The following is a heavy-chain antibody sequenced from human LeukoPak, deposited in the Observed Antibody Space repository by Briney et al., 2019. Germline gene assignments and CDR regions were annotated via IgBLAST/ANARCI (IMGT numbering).Heavy chain of an antibody. CDR3: ARDMGGSSSSLDY. Sequence: ASVKVSCKASGYTFTSYGISWVRQATGQGLEWMGWMNPNSGNTGYAQKFQGRVTITRNTSISTAYMELSSLRSEDTAVYYCARDMGGSSSSLDYWGQGTLVTVSS. D-gene: IGHD6-6*01. CDR1: GYTFTSYG. V-gene: IGHV1-8*03. J-gene: IGHJ4*02. CDR2: MNPNSGNT.